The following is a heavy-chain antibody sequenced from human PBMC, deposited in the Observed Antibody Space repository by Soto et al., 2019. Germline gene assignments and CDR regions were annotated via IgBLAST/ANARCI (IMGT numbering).Heavy chain of an antibody. V-gene: IGHV3-23*01. CDR3: AKDQSSYDFWSGYVGRVNGMDV. D-gene: IGHD3-3*01. CDR2: ISGSGGST. Sequence: WSLRVTGASSGLSFRSYGINRVRQAPGKGLEWVSSISGSGGSTYYADSVKARFTISSDNSKNTLYLQMNGLRAADTDVYYCAKDQSSYDFWSGYVGRVNGMDVWGQGTTGTASS. CDR1: GLSFRSYG. J-gene: IGHJ6*02.